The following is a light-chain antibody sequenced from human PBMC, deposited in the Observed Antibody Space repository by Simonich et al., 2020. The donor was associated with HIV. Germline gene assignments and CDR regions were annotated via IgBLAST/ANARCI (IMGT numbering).Light chain of an antibody. CDR1: QSVSSN. J-gene: IGKJ1*01. V-gene: IGKV3-15*01. Sequence: EIVMTQSPATLSVSPGERATLSCRARQSVSSNLGWYQQKPGQAPRLLIYGASTRATGIPARFSGSGSGTEFTLTISSMQSEDFAVYYCQQYNNWPRTFGQGTKVEIK. CDR2: GAS. CDR3: QQYNNWPRT.